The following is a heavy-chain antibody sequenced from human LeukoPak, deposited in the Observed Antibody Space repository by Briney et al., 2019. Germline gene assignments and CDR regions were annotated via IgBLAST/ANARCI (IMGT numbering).Heavy chain of an antibody. V-gene: IGHV3-30*18. CDR3: AKLSILTPGTSDH. CDR2: ISYDGSNK. J-gene: IGHJ4*02. D-gene: IGHD3-9*01. CDR1: GFTFSSYG. Sequence: GGSLRLSCAASGFTFSSYGMHWVRKAPGKGLEWVADISYDGSNKYYADSVKGRFTIYRDNSKNTLYLQMNSLRAEDTAVYYCAKLSILTPGTSDHWGQETLVTVSS.